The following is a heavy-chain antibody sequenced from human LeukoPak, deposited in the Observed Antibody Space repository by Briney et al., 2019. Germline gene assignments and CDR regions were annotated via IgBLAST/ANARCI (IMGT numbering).Heavy chain of an antibody. CDR3: ALGVAGRFAF. V-gene: IGHV5-51*01. Sequence: GESLKISCKASGYSFTTYWIGWVRQMPGKGLEWMGSIYPGDSDTTYDPSFQGQVTISADKSISTAYLQWNSLKASDTAMYYCALGVAGRFAFWGQGTLVTASS. CDR2: IYPGDSDT. J-gene: IGHJ4*02. CDR1: GYSFTTYW. D-gene: IGHD6-19*01.